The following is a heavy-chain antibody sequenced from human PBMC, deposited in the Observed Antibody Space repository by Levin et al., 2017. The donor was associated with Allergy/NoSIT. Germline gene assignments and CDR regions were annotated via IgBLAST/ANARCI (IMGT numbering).Heavy chain of an antibody. CDR2: IHYTGST. D-gene: IGHD1-26*01. CDR3: ARHQTGGSSRVDWFDP. Sequence: PSETLSLTCSVFGDSISNDYWSWIRQPPGKGLEWIGYIHYTGSTNYNPSLKSRVSMSVDTSKKQLSLRLSSVTAADTAIYYCARHQTGGSSRVDWFDPWGQGTLVTVSS. CDR1: GDSISNDY. J-gene: IGHJ5*02. V-gene: IGHV4-59*08.